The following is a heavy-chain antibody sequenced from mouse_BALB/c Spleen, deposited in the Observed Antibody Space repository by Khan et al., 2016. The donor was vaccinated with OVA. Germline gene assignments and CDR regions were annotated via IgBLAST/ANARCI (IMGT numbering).Heavy chain of an antibody. CDR3: ARTHYCSYTLDY. CDR1: GYTFTSYG. CDR2: INTYTGEP. V-gene: IGHV9-3-1*01. D-gene: IGHD1-1*01. J-gene: IGHJ4*01. Sequence: QIQLVQSGPELKKPGETVKISCKASGYTFTSYGMNWVKQSPGKALKWMGWINTYTGEPTYADDFKGRFAFSLDTSASTAYLQINNLKNEDTATYVCARTHYCSYTLDYWGQGTTVTVSS.